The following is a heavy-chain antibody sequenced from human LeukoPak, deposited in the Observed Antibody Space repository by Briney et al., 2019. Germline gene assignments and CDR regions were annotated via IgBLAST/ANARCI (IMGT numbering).Heavy chain of an antibody. D-gene: IGHD2-15*01. V-gene: IGHV3-23*01. J-gene: IGHJ2*01. CDR2: ISGSGGST. CDR3: AKNGAVVVQLEAWYFDL. CDR1: GFTFSSYA. Sequence: GGSLRLSCAASGFTFSSYAMSWVRQAPGKGLEWVSAISGSGGSTYYTDSVKGRFTISRDNSKNTLYLQMNSLRAEDTAVYYCAKNGAVVVQLEAWYFDLWGRGTLVTVSS.